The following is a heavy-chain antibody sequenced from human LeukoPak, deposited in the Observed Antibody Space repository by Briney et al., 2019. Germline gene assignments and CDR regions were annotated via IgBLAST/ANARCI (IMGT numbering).Heavy chain of an antibody. Sequence: VAVNVSCKASGYTFKIYAISWVRQSPGQGLEWMGWISTYNGDTKYAQKFQGRVTMTTDTSTSTAYMELRSLRSDDTAVYYCARDPSNTSGWYIYFDYWGQGALVTVSS. D-gene: IGHD6-19*01. V-gene: IGHV1-18*01. CDR1: GYTFKIYA. J-gene: IGHJ4*02. CDR2: ISTYNGDT. CDR3: ARDPSNTSGWYIYFDY.